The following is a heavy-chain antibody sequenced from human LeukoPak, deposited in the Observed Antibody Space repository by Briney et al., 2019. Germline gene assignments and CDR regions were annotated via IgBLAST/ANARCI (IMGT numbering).Heavy chain of an antibody. Sequence: PGGSLRLSCAASGFTFSSYEMNWVRQAPGKGLEWVSYISSSGSTIYYADSVKGRFTISRDNAKNSLYLQMNSLRAEDTAVYYCARVGWELLLLDGYSRGLDYWGQGTLSPSPQ. CDR3: ARVGWELLLLDGYSRGLDY. D-gene: IGHD1-26*01. CDR1: GFTFSSYE. V-gene: IGHV3-48*03. J-gene: IGHJ4*02. CDR2: ISSSGSTI.